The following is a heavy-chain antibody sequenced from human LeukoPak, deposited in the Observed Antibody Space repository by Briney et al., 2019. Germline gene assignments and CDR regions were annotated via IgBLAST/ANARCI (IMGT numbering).Heavy chain of an antibody. J-gene: IGHJ4*02. Sequence: GGSLRLSCAASGFTFDDYAMHWVRQAPGKGLDWVSLIGGNGGSTYYADSVKGRFTISRDNSKNSLYLQMNSLRTEDTALYYCAKYTVFGNHFDYWGQGTLVTVSS. CDR1: GFTFDDYA. CDR3: AKYTVFGNHFDY. V-gene: IGHV3-43*02. D-gene: IGHD3-16*01. CDR2: IGGNGGST.